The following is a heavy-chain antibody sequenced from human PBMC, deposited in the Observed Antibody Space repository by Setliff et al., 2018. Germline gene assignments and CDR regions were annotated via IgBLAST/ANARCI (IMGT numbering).Heavy chain of an antibody. Sequence: ASVKVSCKSSGYTFTSYPINWMRQAPGQGLEWMGWINTKTGKPAYAQAFTGRIVFSLDTSVSTAYLQISSLKADDTAVYYCARDTGVRGHEISGYYGGGFAYWGQGTPVTVS. J-gene: IGHJ4*02. CDR3: ARDTGVRGHEISGYYGGGFAY. CDR1: GYTFTSYP. CDR2: INTKTGKP. V-gene: IGHV7-4-1*02. D-gene: IGHD3-22*01.